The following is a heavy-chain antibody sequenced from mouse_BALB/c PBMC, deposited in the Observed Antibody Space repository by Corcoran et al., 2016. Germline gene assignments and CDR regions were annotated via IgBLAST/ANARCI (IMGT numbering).Heavy chain of an antibody. V-gene: IGHV14-3*02. CDR3: ARWDWYFGV. CDR2: IDPANGNT. Sequence: EVQMQQAGAELENPGASVKLSCTASGFNIKDTSMHWVKQRPEQGLEWSGRIDPANGNTKYDPKFQGKATITTDTSSNTAYLQLSSLTSEDTAVYYCARWDWYFGVWGAGTTVTVSS. CDR1: GFNIKDTS. J-gene: IGHJ1*01.